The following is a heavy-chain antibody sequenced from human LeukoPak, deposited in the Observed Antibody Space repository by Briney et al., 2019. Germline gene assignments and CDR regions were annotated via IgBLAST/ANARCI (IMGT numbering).Heavy chain of an antibody. CDR2: INPNSGGT. Sequence: ASVEVSCKASGYTFTGYYMHWVRQAPGQGLEWMGWINPNSGGTNYAQKFQGRVTMTRDTSISTAYMELSRLRSDDTAVYYCARGDRETYYYDMRDAFDIWGQGTMVTASS. CDR3: ARGDRETYYYDMRDAFDI. V-gene: IGHV1-2*02. CDR1: GYTFTGYY. J-gene: IGHJ3*02. D-gene: IGHD3-22*01.